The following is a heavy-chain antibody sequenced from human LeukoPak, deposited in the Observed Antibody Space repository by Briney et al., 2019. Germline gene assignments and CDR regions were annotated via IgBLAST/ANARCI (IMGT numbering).Heavy chain of an antibody. CDR2: ISWDGGST. J-gene: IGHJ5*02. CDR3: AKSIAAAGIRWFDP. V-gene: IGHV3-43D*03. CDR1: GFPFDGSA. D-gene: IGHD6-13*01. Sequence: GGSLRLSCAASGFPFDGSAMHWVRQTPGKGLEWVSLISWDGGSTYYADSVKGRFTISRDNSKNTLYLQMNSLRAEDTAVYYCAKSIAAAGIRWFDPWGQGTLVTVSS.